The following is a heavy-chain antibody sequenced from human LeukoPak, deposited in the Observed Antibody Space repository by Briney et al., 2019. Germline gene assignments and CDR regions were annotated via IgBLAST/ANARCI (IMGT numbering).Heavy chain of an antibody. CDR3: ARASSGNWFDP. V-gene: IGHV4-61*01. J-gene: IGHJ5*02. CDR1: GGSVSSGSYY. Sequence: SETLSLTCTVSGGSVSSGSYYWSWIRQPPGKGLEFIGHIYYSGSTDYNPSLKSRVTISVDTSKNQFSLKLTSVTAADTAVYYCARASSGNWFDPWGQGTLVTVSS. D-gene: IGHD3-22*01. CDR2: IYYSGST.